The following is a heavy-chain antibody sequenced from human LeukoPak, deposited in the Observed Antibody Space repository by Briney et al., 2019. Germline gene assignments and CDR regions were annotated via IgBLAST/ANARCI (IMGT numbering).Heavy chain of an antibody. CDR2: ISSSSNYI. Sequence: GGSLRLSCAASGFSFDNYCMNWVRQAPGKGLEWVSTISSSSNYIYYADSVKGRFTISRGNAKNSLYLQMNSLRAEDTAVYYCARDLTDDFWSGYHLDYWGQGNLVTVSS. CDR3: ARDLTDDFWSGYHLDY. CDR1: GFSFDNYC. J-gene: IGHJ4*02. V-gene: IGHV3-21*01. D-gene: IGHD3-3*01.